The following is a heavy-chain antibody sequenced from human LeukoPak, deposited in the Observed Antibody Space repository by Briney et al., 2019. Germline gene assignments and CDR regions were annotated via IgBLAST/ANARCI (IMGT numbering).Heavy chain of an antibody. CDR2: IYTSGST. CDR1: GGSISSYY. J-gene: IGHJ5*02. CDR3: ARDLPPINMVRGVLNWFDP. V-gene: IGHV4-4*07. Sequence: SETLSLTCTVSGGSISSYYWSWIRQPAGKGLEWIGRIYTSGSTNYNPSLKSRVTMSVDTSKNQFSLKLSSVTAADTAVYYCARDLPPINMVRGVLNWFDPWGQGTLVTVSS. D-gene: IGHD3-10*01.